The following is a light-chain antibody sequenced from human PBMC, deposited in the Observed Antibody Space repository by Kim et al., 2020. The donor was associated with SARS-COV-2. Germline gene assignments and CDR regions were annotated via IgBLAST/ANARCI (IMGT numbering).Light chain of an antibody. V-gene: IGKV1-5*03. J-gene: IGKJ1*01. Sequence: SASIGDRVTITGRASQSVGTFLAWYQQKPVKAPELLIYWASRLESGVPTRFSGSGSGTDFTLTISCLQPDDFATYYCQQYSSTWTFGQGTKVDIK. CDR2: WAS. CDR1: QSVGTF. CDR3: QQYSSTWT.